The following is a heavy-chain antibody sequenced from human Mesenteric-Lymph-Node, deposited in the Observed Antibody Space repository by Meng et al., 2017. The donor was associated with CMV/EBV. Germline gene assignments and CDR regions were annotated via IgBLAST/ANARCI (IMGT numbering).Heavy chain of an antibody. D-gene: IGHD4-11*01. CDR3: ARVAVSKESLDY. CDR1: GGSISSGGYY. J-gene: IGHJ4*02. V-gene: IGHV4-31*03. CDR2: VYFSGSA. Sequence: LRLSCTVSGGSISSGGYYWSWVRQLPGKGLEWIGYVYFSGSAYYNPSLKSRVTISVDTSQNRFSLRLSSVTAADTAVYHCARVAVSKESLDYWGQGTLVTVSS.